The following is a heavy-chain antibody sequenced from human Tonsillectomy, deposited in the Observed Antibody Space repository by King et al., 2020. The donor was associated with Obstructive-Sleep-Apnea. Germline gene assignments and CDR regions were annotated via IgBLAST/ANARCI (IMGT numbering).Heavy chain of an antibody. Sequence: QLVQSGAEVKKPGASVKVSCKASGYTFSSYGIIWVRQAPGQGLEWMGWSSAYNGNTNYALKLQGRVTMTTDTPTRTAYMELGSLRSDDTAVYYCARQPASSGSYGDYWGQGTLVTVSS. CDR3: ARQPASSGSYGDY. D-gene: IGHD1-26*01. CDR2: SSAYNGNT. V-gene: IGHV1-18*04. J-gene: IGHJ4*02. CDR1: GYTFSSYG.